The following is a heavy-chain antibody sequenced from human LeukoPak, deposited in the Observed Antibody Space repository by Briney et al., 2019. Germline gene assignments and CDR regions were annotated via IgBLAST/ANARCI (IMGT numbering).Heavy chain of an antibody. D-gene: IGHD3-16*01. CDR3: ARAFWGSGIDY. Sequence: SETLSLTCTVSGGSISSYYWSWIRQPPGKGLEWIGYIYYSGSTNYNPSLKSRVTISVDTSKNQFSLKLSSVTAADTAVYYCARAFWGSGIDYWGQGTLVTVSS. J-gene: IGHJ4*02. CDR2: IYYSGST. CDR1: GGSISSYY. V-gene: IGHV4-59*01.